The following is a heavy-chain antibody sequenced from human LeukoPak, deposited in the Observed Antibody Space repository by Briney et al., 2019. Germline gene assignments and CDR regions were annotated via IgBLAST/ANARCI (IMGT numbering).Heavy chain of an antibody. CDR3: ARRTFGGVIKY. CDR1: GYSISSGDY. D-gene: IGHD3-16*02. J-gene: IGHJ4*02. Sequence: SETLSLTCTVSGYSISSGDYWGWIRHSPGEGLEWIGSIYHGGSTYRNPSLRSRLTMSVDTSKNQFSLKLSSVTAADTAVYYCARRTFGGVIKYWGQGTLVTVSS. V-gene: IGHV4-38-2*02. CDR2: IYHGGST.